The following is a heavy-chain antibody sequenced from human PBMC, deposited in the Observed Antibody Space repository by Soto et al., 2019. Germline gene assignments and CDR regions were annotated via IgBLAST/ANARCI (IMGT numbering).Heavy chain of an antibody. J-gene: IGHJ4*02. CDR3: ARDKSPYSSGWPNRHVDS. CDR1: GFTFSSYA. D-gene: IGHD6-19*01. Sequence: QVQLVESGGGVVQPGRSLRLSCAASGFTFSSYAMHWVRQAPGKGLEWVAVTSYDGSNKYYADSVKGRVTISRDNSKKPLYLQMNSLRAEDTAVDYCARDKSPYSSGWPNRHVDSWGQGTPVTVSS. CDR2: TSYDGSNK. V-gene: IGHV3-30-3*01.